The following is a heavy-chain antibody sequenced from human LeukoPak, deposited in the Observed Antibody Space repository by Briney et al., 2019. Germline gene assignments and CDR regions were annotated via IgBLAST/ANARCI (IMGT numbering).Heavy chain of an antibody. V-gene: IGHV4-59*01. J-gene: IGHJ6*03. Sequence: SETLSLTCTVSGGSISSYYWSWIRQPPGKGLEWIGYIYYSGSTNYNPSLKSRVTISVDTFKNQFSLKLSSVTAADTAVYYCARDKELWFGDKVPPGYYMDVWGKGTTVTISS. D-gene: IGHD3-10*01. CDR3: ARDKELWFGDKVPPGYYMDV. CDR2: IYYSGST. CDR1: GGSISSYY.